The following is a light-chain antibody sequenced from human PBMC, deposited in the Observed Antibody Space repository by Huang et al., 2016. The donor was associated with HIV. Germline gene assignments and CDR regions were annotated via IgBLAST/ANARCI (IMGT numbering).Light chain of an antibody. CDR1: QILLYRSNNKNH. CDR3: QQYYTVPWT. CDR2: WAS. J-gene: IGKJ1*01. Sequence: DIVLTQSPHSLAVSLGERATINCKSSQILLYRSNNKNHLVWYQQKPGQPPKLLMYWASTRESGVPDRVSASGSGTDFTLTISSLQAEDVAVYYCQQYYTVPWTFGQGTKVEI. V-gene: IGKV4-1*01.